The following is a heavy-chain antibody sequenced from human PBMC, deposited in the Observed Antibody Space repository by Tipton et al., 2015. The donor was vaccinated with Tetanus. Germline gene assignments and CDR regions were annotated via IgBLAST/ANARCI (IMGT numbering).Heavy chain of an antibody. V-gene: IGHV4-59*01. Sequence: TLSLTCIVSGGSMRSYYWSWIRQPPGKGLEWIGHIYSSGGARYNPSLKSRTTMSIDRSKSQFSLEVTSVTAADTAGYFCARRLSGDPHYYTDVWGKGTTVTVSS. CDR3: ARRLSGDPHYYTDV. J-gene: IGHJ6*03. CDR1: GGSMRSYY. D-gene: IGHD4-17*01. CDR2: IYSSGGA.